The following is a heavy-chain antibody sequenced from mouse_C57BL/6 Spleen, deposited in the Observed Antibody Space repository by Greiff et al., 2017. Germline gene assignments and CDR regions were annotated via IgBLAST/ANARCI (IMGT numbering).Heavy chain of an antibody. J-gene: IGHJ3*01. D-gene: IGHD1-1*01. CDR1: GYTFTSYW. CDR3: AREYYYGPGGFAY. CDR2: INPSDGGT. V-gene: IGHV1-53*01. Sequence: QVQLQQPGTELVKPGASVKLSCKASGYTFTSYWMHWVKQRPGQGLEWIGNINPSDGGTNYNEKFKSKATLTVDKSSSTAYMQLSSLTSEASAVYDGAREYYYGPGGFAYWGQGTPVTVSA.